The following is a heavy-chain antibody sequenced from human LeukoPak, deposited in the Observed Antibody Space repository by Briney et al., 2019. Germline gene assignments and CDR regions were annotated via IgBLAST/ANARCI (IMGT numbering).Heavy chain of an antibody. Sequence: PGGSLRLSCAASGFTFSTYWMHWVRQAPGKGLVWVSRINCDGSSTNYADSVKGRFTISRDNAKNTLYLQMNSLRADDTAVYYCAREPYGSGSYWGQGTLVTVSS. D-gene: IGHD3-10*01. V-gene: IGHV3-74*01. CDR1: GFTFSTYW. CDR3: AREPYGSGSY. CDR2: INCDGSST. J-gene: IGHJ4*02.